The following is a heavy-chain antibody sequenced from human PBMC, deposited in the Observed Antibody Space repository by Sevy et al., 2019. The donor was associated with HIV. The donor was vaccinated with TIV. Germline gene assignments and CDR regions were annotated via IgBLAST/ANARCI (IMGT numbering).Heavy chain of an antibody. CDR1: GGSINSDH. J-gene: IGHJ3*02. CDR2: VYYTGGT. V-gene: IGHV4-59*08. CDR3: ARRNDFAI. Sequence: SETLSLTCTVSGGSINSDHWNWIRQPPGKGLEWIGYVYYTGGTNYNPSLKNRVTISVDRTKNQYSLKLTSVTAADTAVYYCARRNDFAIWGQGTMVTVSS.